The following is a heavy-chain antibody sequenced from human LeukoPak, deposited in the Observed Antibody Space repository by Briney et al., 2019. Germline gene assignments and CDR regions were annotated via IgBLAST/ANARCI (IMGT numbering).Heavy chain of an antibody. V-gene: IGHV3-23*01. CDR2: ISGSGGST. D-gene: IGHD6-19*01. CDR1: GFTFSLYD. J-gene: IGHJ4*02. Sequence: GGSLRLSCAASGFTFSLYDMSGVRQAPGKGLEWVSAISGSGGSTYYADSVKGRFTISRDNSKNTLYLQMGSLRVEDMAVYYCARAASCWYGCWGQVTLVTVSS. CDR3: ARAASCWYGC.